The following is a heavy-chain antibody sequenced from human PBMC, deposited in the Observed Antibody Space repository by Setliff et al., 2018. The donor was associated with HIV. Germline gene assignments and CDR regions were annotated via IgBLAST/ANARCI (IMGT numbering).Heavy chain of an antibody. J-gene: IGHJ5*02. D-gene: IGHD6-13*01. Sequence: ASVKVSCKASGYTFTSYGISWVRQAPGQGLEWMGWISAYNGNKNYAQKLQGRVTMTTDTSTSTAYMELRSLRYDDTAVYYCARDLRTIVWYTSSWYEDWFDPWGQGTLVTVSS. V-gene: IGHV1-18*01. CDR1: GYTFTSYG. CDR3: ARDLRTIVWYTSSWYEDWFDP. CDR2: ISAYNGNK.